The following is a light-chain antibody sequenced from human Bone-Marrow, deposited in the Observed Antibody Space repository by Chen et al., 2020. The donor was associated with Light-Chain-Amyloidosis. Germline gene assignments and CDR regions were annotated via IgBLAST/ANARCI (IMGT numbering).Light chain of an antibody. Sequence: SYVLTQPPSVSVAPGKTARITCGGNNIGSKSVHWYQQKPGQAPVLVIYYDSDRPSGIPERFSGSSSGNTATLTISRVEAGDEADYYCQVWDSSSDLVVFGGGTKLTVL. CDR1: NIGSKS. V-gene: IGLV3-21*04. CDR2: YDS. CDR3: QVWDSSSDLVV. J-gene: IGLJ2*01.